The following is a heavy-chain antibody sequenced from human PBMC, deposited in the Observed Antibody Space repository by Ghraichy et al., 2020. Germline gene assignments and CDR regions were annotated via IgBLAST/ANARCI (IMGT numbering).Heavy chain of an antibody. D-gene: IGHD1-1*01. CDR3: ARDRLKRAQLDAVDV. Sequence: GGSLRLSCVASGFNFSSYGMHWVRQAPGKGLEWVAVIWYDAITKHYADSVKGRFTISRDNSKNILYLEMNSPRAEDTALYYCARDRLKRAQLDAVDVWGQGAKVTVSS. J-gene: IGHJ3*01. CDR2: IWYDAITK. V-gene: IGHV3-33*01. CDR1: GFNFSSYG.